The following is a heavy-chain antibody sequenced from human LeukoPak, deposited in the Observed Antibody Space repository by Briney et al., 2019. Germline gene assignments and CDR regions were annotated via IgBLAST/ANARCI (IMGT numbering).Heavy chain of an antibody. CDR3: ARTLGDILTGFNY. D-gene: IGHD3-9*01. J-gene: IGHJ4*02. CDR2: INPSGGST. CDR1: GYTFTSYG. V-gene: IGHV1-46*01. Sequence: ASVKVSCKASGYTFTSYGISWVRQAPGQGLEWMGIINPSGGSTSYAQKFQGRVTMTRDMSTSTVYMELSSLRSEDTAVYYCARTLGDILTGFNYWGQGTLVTVSS.